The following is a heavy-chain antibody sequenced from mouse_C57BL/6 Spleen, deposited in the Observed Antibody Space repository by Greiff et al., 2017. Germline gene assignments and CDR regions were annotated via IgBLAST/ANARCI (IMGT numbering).Heavy chain of an antibody. V-gene: IGHV5-9-1*02. Sequence: EVKLVESGEGLVKPGGSLKLSCAASGFTFSSYALSWVRQTPEKRLEWVAYISSGGDYIYYADTVKGRFTISRDNARNTLYLHMSSLKSEDTAMYYCTRGPPTVVEFSGYYAMDYWGQGTSVTVSS. D-gene: IGHD1-1*01. CDR1: GFTFSSYA. CDR2: ISSGGDYI. CDR3: TRGPPTVVEFSGYYAMDY. J-gene: IGHJ4*01.